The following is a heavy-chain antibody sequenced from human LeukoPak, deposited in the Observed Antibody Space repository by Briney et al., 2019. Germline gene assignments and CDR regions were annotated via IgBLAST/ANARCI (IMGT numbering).Heavy chain of an antibody. Sequence: GGSLRLSCAASGFTFSTYGMHWVRQAPGKGLEWVSYISSSGSTIYYADSVKGRFTISRDNAKNSLYLQMNSLRAEDTAVYYCARALRAAGNFFDYWGQGTLVTVSS. CDR3: ARALRAAGNFFDY. J-gene: IGHJ4*02. V-gene: IGHV3-48*04. D-gene: IGHD6-13*01. CDR1: GFTFSTYG. CDR2: ISSSGSTI.